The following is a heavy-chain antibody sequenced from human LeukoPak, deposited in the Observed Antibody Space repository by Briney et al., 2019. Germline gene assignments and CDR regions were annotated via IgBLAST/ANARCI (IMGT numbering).Heavy chain of an antibody. Sequence: AEPVSLTCTVSGGSISSSSYYWGWIRQPRGKGREWIGSIYYSGSTYYNPSLKSRDTISVDTSTNQFSLKLSSVTAADTAVYYCARDGMSANIDYWGQGTLVTVSS. CDR3: ARDGMSANIDY. CDR1: GGSISSSSYY. CDR2: IYYSGST. V-gene: IGHV4-39*07. D-gene: IGHD5/OR15-5a*01. J-gene: IGHJ4*02.